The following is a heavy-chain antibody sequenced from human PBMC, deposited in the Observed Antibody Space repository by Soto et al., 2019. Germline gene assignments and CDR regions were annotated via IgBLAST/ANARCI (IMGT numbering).Heavy chain of an antibody. CDR2: IYYSGRT. CDR1: GGSISRYS. D-gene: IGHD2-2*02. V-gene: IGHV4-59*01. Sequence: PETLSLTCTVSGGSISRYSWSWIRPPPGKGLEWIGYIYYSGRTNYNPSLKSRVTISVDTSKNQFSLKLSSVTAADTAVYYCARGYCSSTSCYIWDNWFDPWGQGTLVTVS. J-gene: IGHJ5*02. CDR3: ARGYCSSTSCYIWDNWFDP.